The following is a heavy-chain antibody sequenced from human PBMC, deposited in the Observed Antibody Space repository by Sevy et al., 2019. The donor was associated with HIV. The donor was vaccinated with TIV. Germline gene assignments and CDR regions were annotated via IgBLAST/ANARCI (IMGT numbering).Heavy chain of an antibody. CDR2: FSINGNT. V-gene: IGHV3-66*01. CDR3: VREAFCSSATCYRPY. Sequence: GGSLRLSCAASRFTVSSNYMSWVRQAPGKGLEWVSIFSINGNTYYSDSVKGRFIISRDTSQNTVFLHMNSLRAEDTAVYYCVREAFCSSATCYRPYWGQGTLVTVSS. D-gene: IGHD2-2*01. CDR1: RFTVSSNY. J-gene: IGHJ4*02.